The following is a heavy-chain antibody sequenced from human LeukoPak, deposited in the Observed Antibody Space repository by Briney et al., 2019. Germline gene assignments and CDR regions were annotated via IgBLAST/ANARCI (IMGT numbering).Heavy chain of an antibody. CDR2: IKSKSDGGTT. J-gene: IGHJ4*02. CDR3: ISGLDE. Sequence: GGSLRLSCAASGFSFSNAWMSWVRQAPGKGLEWAGRIKSKSDGGTTDYAAPVKGRFTISRDDSKTTLYLQMNSLKTEDTAVYYCISGLDEWGQGTLVTVSS. D-gene: IGHD3/OR15-3a*01. V-gene: IGHV3-15*01. CDR1: GFSFSNAW.